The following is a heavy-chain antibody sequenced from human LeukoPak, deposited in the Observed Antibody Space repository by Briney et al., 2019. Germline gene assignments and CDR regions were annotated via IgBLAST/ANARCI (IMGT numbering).Heavy chain of an antibody. CDR1: GDSVSSNSVA. D-gene: IGHD3-10*01. CDR3: ARWHHFGRHFDL. V-gene: IGHV6-1*01. Sequence: SQTLSLTCAVSGDSVSSNSVARSWVRQSPSRGLEWLGRTYYLSKWYNGYAVFVKSRITINADTSSNQFFLQLNSVTTEDTALYFCARWHHFGRHFDLWGRGTLVTVSS. J-gene: IGHJ2*01. CDR2: TYYLSKWYN.